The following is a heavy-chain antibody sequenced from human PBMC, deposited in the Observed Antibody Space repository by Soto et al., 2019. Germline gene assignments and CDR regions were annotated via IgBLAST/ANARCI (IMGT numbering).Heavy chain of an antibody. D-gene: IGHD1-26*01. CDR2: IKEDVSEK. CDR1: GFNFIW. V-gene: IGHV3-7*05. Sequence: QLVESGGDLVQPGGSLRLSCVASGFNFIWLNWVRQTPGKGLEWVATIKEDVSEKYYVDSVTGRFTISRDKVENSMFLQMNSLRGEDTAVYYCARTRVGSYSFDLWGQGTIVTVSS. CDR3: ARTRVGSYSFDL. J-gene: IGHJ3*01.